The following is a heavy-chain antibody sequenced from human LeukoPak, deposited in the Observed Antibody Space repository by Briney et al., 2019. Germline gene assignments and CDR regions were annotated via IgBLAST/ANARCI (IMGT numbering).Heavy chain of an antibody. Sequence: ASVKVSCKASGYTFTSYGISWVRQAPGHGLEWMGWISAYNGNTNYAQKLQGRVTMTTDTSTSTAYMELRSLRSDDTAVYYCAREPDDSIGYHLDDAFDLWGQGTMVSVSS. CDR2: ISAYNGNT. CDR3: AREPDDSIGYHLDDAFDL. D-gene: IGHD3-22*01. J-gene: IGHJ3*01. CDR1: GYTFTSYG. V-gene: IGHV1-18*01.